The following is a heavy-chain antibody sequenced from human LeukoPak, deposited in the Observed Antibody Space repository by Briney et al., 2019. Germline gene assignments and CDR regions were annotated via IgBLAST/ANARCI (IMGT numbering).Heavy chain of an antibody. Sequence: PSETLSLTCSVPGGSISSSSYYWGWIRQPPGKGLEWIGSIYYRGSTYYNPSLKSRVTISVDTSKNQFSLKVSSVTAADTAVFYCATHPGYGDYYFDYWGQGTLVTVSS. V-gene: IGHV4-39*01. CDR2: IYYRGST. J-gene: IGHJ4*02. CDR3: ATHPGYGDYYFDY. CDR1: GGSISSSSYY. D-gene: IGHD4-17*01.